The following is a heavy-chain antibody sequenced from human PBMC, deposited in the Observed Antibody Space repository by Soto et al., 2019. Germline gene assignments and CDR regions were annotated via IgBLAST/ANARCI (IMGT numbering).Heavy chain of an antibody. CDR3: AREYGYYDSSGYYYLNWFDP. V-gene: IGHV4-59*01. J-gene: IGHJ5*02. CDR2: IYYSGST. CDR1: GGSISSYY. Sequence: PSETLSLTCTVSGGSISSYYWSWIRQPPGKGLEWIGYIYYSGSTNYNPSLKGRVTISVDTSKNQFSLKLSSVTAADTAVYYCAREYGYYDSSGYYYLNWFDPWGQGTLVTVPQ. D-gene: IGHD3-22*01.